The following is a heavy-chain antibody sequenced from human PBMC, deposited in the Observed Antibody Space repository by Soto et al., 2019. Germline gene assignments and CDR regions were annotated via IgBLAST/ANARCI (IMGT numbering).Heavy chain of an antibody. D-gene: IGHD3-22*01. CDR1: GGSISSHY. CDR3: AGDSRGYYWFDP. V-gene: IGHV4-59*11. J-gene: IGHJ5*02. Sequence: PSETLSLTCTVSGGSISSHYWSWIRQPPGEGLEWIGYIYYSGTTNYNPSLKSRVTMSLDTSKNQISLKLSSVTAADTAVYYCAGDSRGYYWFDPWGQGTLVTVSS. CDR2: IYYSGTT.